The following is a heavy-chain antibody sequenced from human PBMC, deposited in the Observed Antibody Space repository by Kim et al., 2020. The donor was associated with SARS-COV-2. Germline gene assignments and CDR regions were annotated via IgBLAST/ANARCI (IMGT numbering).Heavy chain of an antibody. D-gene: IGHD2-2*01. CDR2: ISSSSSYI. CDR3: ARETVVAAKIDYYYYGMDV. Sequence: GGSLRLSCAASGFTFSSYSMNWVRQAPGKGLEWVSSISSSSSYIYYADSVKGRFTISRDNAKNSLYLQMNSLRAEDTAVYYCARETVVAAKIDYYYYGMDVWGQGTTVTVSS. V-gene: IGHV3-21*01. CDR1: GFTFSSYS. J-gene: IGHJ6*02.